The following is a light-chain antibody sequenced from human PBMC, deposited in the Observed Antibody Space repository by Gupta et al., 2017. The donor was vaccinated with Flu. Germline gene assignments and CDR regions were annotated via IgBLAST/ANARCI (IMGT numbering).Light chain of an antibody. CDR1: QSVSNNY. V-gene: IGKV3-20*01. CDR2: GAS. Sequence: EIVLTQSPGTLSLSPGERATLSCRASQSVSNNYVAWYQQKPGQALRLLIDGASNRATGIPDRFRGSGSGTDFILTISRLEPEDFAVYYCQQYGSSPPVTFGQGTRLDIK. J-gene: IGKJ5*01. CDR3: QQYGSSPPVT.